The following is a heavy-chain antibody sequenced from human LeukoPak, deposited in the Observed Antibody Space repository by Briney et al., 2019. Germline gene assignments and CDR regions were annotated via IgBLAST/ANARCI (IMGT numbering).Heavy chain of an antibody. J-gene: IGHJ3*02. CDR3: AREEKVYYYDSSGYYEGGAFDI. D-gene: IGHD3-22*01. V-gene: IGHV1-8*01. CDR2: MNPNSGNT. Sequence: VKVSCKASGYTFTSYDINWVRQATGQGLEWMGWMNPNSGNTGYAQKFQGRVTITADKSTSTAYMELSSLRSEDTAVYYCAREEKVYYYDSSGYYEGGAFDIWGQGTMVTVSS. CDR1: GYTFTSYD.